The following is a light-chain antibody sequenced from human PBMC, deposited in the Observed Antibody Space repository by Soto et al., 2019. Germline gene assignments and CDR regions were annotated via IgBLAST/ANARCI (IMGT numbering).Light chain of an antibody. CDR3: QQYNSYSYT. J-gene: IGKJ2*01. CDR2: QAS. Sequence: DIQMTQSPSPLYASEGDRVTITCRASQSKSSWLARYQQKPGKAPKLLFYQASILERGVSSRFSGSGFGTEFPLSFSSLQLDDFPTYYCQQYNSYSYTFGQGTKVDIK. CDR1: QSKSSW. V-gene: IGKV1-5*03.